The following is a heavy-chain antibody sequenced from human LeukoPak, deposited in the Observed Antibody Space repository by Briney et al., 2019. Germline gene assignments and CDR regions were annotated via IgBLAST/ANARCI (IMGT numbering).Heavy chain of an antibody. V-gene: IGHV4-34*01. CDR3: ARGGAGMIVVNWFDP. CDR1: GGSISSYY. Sequence: PSETLSLTCTVSGGSISSYYWSWIRQPPGKGLEWIGEINHSGSTNYNPSLKSRVTISVDTSKNQFSLKLSSVTAADTAVYYCARGGAGMIVVNWFDPWGQGTLVTVSS. J-gene: IGHJ5*02. D-gene: IGHD3-22*01. CDR2: INHSGST.